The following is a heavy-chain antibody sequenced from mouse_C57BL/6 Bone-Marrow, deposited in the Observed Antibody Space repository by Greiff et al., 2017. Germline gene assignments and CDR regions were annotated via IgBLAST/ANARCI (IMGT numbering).Heavy chain of an antibody. V-gene: IGHV1-82*01. Sequence: VMLKQSGPELVKPGASVKISCKASGYAFSSSWMNWVKQRPGKGLEWIGRIYPGDGDTNYNGKFKGKATLTADKSSSTAYMQLSSLTSEDSAVYFCARCGNYKELGYWGQGTTLTVSS. CDR2: IYPGDGDT. J-gene: IGHJ2*01. D-gene: IGHD2-1*01. CDR1: GYAFSSSW. CDR3: ARCGNYKELGY.